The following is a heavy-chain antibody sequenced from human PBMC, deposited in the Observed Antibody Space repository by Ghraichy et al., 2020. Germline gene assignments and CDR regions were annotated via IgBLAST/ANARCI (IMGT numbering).Heavy chain of an antibody. Sequence: SETLSLTCTVSGGYVSSYYWSWLRQTPGKGLEWIGYSFFNETTHYNPSLQSRVTISIDTPKNRFSLKLSSVTAADTAIYYCARQTKGSCAGTSCPIDLWGQGTLVTVSS. V-gene: IGHV4-59*02. CDR2: SFFNETT. CDR3: ARQTKGSCAGTSCPIDL. CDR1: GGYVSSYY. J-gene: IGHJ5*02. D-gene: IGHD2-2*01.